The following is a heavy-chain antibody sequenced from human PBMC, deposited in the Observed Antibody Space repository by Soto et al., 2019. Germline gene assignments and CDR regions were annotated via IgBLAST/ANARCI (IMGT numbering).Heavy chain of an antibody. J-gene: IGHJ6*02. CDR2: ISAYNGNT. CDR1: GYTFTSYG. CDR3: ARLLYDFWSGYPNYYYGMDV. D-gene: IGHD3-3*01. Sequence: QVQLVQSGAEVKKPGASVKVSCKASGYTFTSYGISWVRQAPGQGLEWMGWISAYNGNTNYAQKLQGRVTMTTDTSTSTAYRELRSLRSDDTAVYYCARLLYDFWSGYPNYYYGMDVWGQGTTVTVSS. V-gene: IGHV1-18*01.